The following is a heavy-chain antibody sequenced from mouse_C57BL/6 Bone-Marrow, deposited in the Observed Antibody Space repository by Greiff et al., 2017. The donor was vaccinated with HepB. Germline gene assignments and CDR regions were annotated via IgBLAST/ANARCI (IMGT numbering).Heavy chain of an antibody. CDR2: ISGGGGNT. Sequence: EVKLQESGGGLVKPGGSLKLSCAASGFTFSSYTMSWVRQTPEKRLEWVATISGGGGNTYYPDSVKGRFTISRDNAKNTLYLQMSSLRSEDTALYYCARHGDYDEAWFAYWGQGTLVTVSA. CDR3: ARHGDYDEAWFAY. D-gene: IGHD2-4*01. CDR1: GFTFSSYT. J-gene: IGHJ3*01. V-gene: IGHV5-9*01.